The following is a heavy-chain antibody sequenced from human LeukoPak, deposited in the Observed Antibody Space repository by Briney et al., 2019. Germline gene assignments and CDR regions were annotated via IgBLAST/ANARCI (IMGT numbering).Heavy chain of an antibody. J-gene: IGHJ4*02. CDR2: IYYSGST. CDR3: ARGDGCSQYYFDY. V-gene: IGHV4-31*03. Sequence: SETLSLTCTVSGGSISSGGYYWSWIRQHPGKGLEWIGYIYYSGSTYYNPSLKSRVTISVDTPKNQFSLKLSSVTAADTAVYYCARGDGCSQYYFDYWGQGTLVTVSS. D-gene: IGHD5-24*01. CDR1: GGSISSGGYY.